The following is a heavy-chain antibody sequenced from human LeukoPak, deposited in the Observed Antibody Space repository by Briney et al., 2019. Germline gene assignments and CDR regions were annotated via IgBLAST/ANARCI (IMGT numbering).Heavy chain of an antibody. V-gene: IGHV3-11*01. CDR3: ADLHYFASRY. Sequence: GGSLRLSCAASGFTVSSNYMIWIRQAPGRGLEWVSYISSSGNTIYSADSVKGRFTISRDNAKNSLYLQMNSLRVEDTAVYYCADLHYFASRYWGQGTLVTVSS. D-gene: IGHD3-10*01. J-gene: IGHJ4*02. CDR1: GFTVSSNY. CDR2: ISSSGNTI.